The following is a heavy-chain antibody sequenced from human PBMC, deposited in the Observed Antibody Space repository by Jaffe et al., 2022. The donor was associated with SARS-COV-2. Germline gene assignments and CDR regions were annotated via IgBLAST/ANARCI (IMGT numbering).Heavy chain of an antibody. J-gene: IGHJ4*02. D-gene: IGHD3-3*01. CDR3: ARAPPDFWSGSSLDY. CDR2: INAGNGNT. Sequence: QVQLVQSGAEVKKPGASVKVSCKASGYTFTSYAMHWVRQAPGQRLEWMGWINAGNGNTKYSQKFQGRVTITRDTSASTAYMELSSLRSEDTAVYYCARAPPDFWSGSSLDYWGQGTLVTVSS. V-gene: IGHV1-3*01. CDR1: GYTFTSYA.